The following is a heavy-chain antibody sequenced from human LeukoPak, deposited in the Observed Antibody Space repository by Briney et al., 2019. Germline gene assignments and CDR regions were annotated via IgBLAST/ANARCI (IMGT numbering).Heavy chain of an antibody. CDR3: ARPLSSIAKQSTDY. V-gene: IGHV3-7*01. D-gene: IGHD6-6*01. Sequence: GGSLRLSCAASRFTFSSYSMSWVRQAPGKGLEWVATIKQDGSEKYYVDSVKGRFTISRDNSKNTLYLQTNSLRAEDTAVYYCARPLSSIAKQSTDYWGQGTLVTVSS. J-gene: IGHJ4*02. CDR2: IKQDGSEK. CDR1: RFTFSSYS.